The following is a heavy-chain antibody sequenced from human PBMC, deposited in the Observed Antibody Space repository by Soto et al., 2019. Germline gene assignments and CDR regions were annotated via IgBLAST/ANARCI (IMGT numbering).Heavy chain of an antibody. Sequence: GESLRQSSGTSGFTFSTFWKSWVRQAPGKGLEWVANIKQDGSEKYYVDSVKGRFTISRDNAKNSLYLQMNSLRAEDTAVYYCAKWGVAHYYGMDVWGQGT. CDR2: IKQDGSEK. CDR3: AKWGVAHYYGMDV. D-gene: IGHD3-10*01. J-gene: IGHJ6*02. CDR1: GFTFSTFW. V-gene: IGHV3-7*01.